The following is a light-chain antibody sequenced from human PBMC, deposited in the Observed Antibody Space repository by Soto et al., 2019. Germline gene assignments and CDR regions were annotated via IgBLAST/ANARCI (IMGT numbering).Light chain of an antibody. CDR3: QQYNNWLTWT. V-gene: IGKV3-15*01. Sequence: EIVLTQSPATLSLSPGERATLSCRASQSVRNYLVWYQQKPGQAPRLLIYGASTRATGIPARFSGSGSGTEFTLTISSLQSEDFAVYYCQQYNNWLTWTFGQGSKVDNK. CDR1: QSVRNY. CDR2: GAS. J-gene: IGKJ1*01.